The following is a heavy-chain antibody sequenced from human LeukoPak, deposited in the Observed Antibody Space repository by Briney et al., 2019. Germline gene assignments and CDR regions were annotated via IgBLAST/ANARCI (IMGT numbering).Heavy chain of an antibody. J-gene: IGHJ4*02. D-gene: IGHD3-16*01. CDR2: IKSKTDAGTT. CDR3: TTAPHVWGAYGMNY. V-gene: IGHV3-15*01. Sequence: GGSLRLSCAASGFTFSNAWMSWVRQAPGKGLEWVGRIKSKTDAGTTDYTAPVKGRFAISRDDSKNTLYLQMSSLKTEDTAVYYCTTAPHVWGAYGMNYWGQGTLSPSPQ. CDR1: GFTFSNAW.